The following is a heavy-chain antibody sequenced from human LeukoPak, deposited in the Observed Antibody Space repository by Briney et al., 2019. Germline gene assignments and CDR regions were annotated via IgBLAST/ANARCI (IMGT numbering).Heavy chain of an antibody. Sequence: GGSLRLSCAASGFTFSSYGMHWVHQAPGKGLEWVAFIRYDAINKYYEDSVKGRFTISRDNSKNTLYLQMNSLRAEDTAVYYCARGENTYIDYWGQGTLVTVSS. D-gene: IGHD3-16*01. CDR1: GFTFSSYG. CDR3: ARGENTYIDY. CDR2: IRYDAINK. V-gene: IGHV3-30*02. J-gene: IGHJ4*02.